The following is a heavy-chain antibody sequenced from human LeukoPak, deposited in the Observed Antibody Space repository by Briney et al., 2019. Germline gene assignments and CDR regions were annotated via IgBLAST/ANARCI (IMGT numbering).Heavy chain of an antibody. V-gene: IGHV3-23*01. CDR1: GFTFSSYA. Sequence: GGSLRLSCAASGFTFSSYAMSWVRRAPGKGLEGVSAISGSGGSTYYADSVKGRFTISRDNSKNTLYLQMNSLRAEDTAVYYCVKDRKGTDFVYWGQGTLVTVSS. D-gene: IGHD1-1*01. J-gene: IGHJ4*02. CDR2: ISGSGGST. CDR3: VKDRKGTDFVY.